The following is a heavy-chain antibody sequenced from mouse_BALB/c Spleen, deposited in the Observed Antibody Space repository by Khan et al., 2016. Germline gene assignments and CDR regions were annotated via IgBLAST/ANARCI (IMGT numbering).Heavy chain of an antibody. Sequence: EVQLQESGPGLVKPSQSLSLTCTVTGYSITSDYAWNWIRQFPGNKLEWMGYISYSGSTSYNPSLKSRISITRDTSNNQFFLQLNSVTTEDTATYYCARAPPRWYFDVWGAGTTVTVSS. CDR1: GYSITSDYA. CDR3: ARAPPRWYFDV. V-gene: IGHV3-2*02. CDR2: ISYSGST. J-gene: IGHJ1*01.